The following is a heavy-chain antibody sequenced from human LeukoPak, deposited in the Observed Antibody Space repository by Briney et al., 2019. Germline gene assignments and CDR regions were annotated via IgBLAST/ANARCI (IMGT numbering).Heavy chain of an antibody. CDR3: AREGVGLWFGELFPYYMDV. CDR2: INPNSGGT. V-gene: IGHV1-2*02. CDR1: GYTFTGYY. J-gene: IGHJ6*03. Sequence: ASVKVSCKASGYTFTGYYMHWVRQAPGQGLEWMGWINPNSGGTNYAQKFQGRVTMTRDTSISTAYMELSRLRSDDTAVYYCAREGVGLWFGELFPYYMDVWGKGTTVTISS. D-gene: IGHD3-10*01.